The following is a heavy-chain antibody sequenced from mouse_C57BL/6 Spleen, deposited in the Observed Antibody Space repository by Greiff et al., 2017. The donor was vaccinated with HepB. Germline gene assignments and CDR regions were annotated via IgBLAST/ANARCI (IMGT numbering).Heavy chain of an antibody. CDR3: ARCALSYFDY. Sequence: DVMLVESGGGLVKPGGSLKLSCAASGFTFSSYAMSWVRQTPEKRLEWVATISDGGSYTYYPDNVKGRFTISRDNAKNNLYLQMSHLKSEDTAMYYCARCALSYFDYWGQGTTLTVSS. CDR1: GFTFSSYA. V-gene: IGHV5-4*03. CDR2: ISDGGSYT. J-gene: IGHJ2*01.